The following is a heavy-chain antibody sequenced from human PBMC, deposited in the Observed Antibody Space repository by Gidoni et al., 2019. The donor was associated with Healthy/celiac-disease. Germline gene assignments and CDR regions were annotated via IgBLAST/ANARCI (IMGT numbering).Heavy chain of an antibody. CDR1: GFTFRSYG. V-gene: IGHV3-33*01. CDR2: IWYDGSNK. CDR3: ARGMIVVVINDAFDI. Sequence: QVQLVESGGGVVQPGSSLRLSFTASGFTFRSYGMHWVRQAPGKGLELVEVIWYDGSNKYYADDVKGRFTISRDNSKNTLDLQMNSLRAEDTAVYYCARGMIVVVINDAFDIWGQGTMVTVSS. J-gene: IGHJ3*02. D-gene: IGHD3-22*01.